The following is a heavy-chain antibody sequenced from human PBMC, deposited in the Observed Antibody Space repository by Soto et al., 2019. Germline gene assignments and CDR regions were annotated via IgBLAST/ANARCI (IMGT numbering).Heavy chain of an antibody. CDR2: ISAYNGNT. D-gene: IGHD4-17*01. V-gene: IGHV1-18*01. Sequence: QVQLVQSGAEVKKPGASVKVSCKASGYTFTSYAISWVRQAPGQGREWMGWISAYNGNTNYAQKLQGRVTMTTDTSTSTAXXXXRXXXSDDTAVYYCARDDPPTHYWDQGTLVTVSS. J-gene: IGHJ4*02. CDR3: ARDDPPTHY. CDR1: GYTFTSYA.